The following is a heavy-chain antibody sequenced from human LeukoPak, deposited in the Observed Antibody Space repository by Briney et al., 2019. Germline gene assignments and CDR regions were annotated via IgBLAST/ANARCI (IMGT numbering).Heavy chain of an antibody. CDR1: GYRFTSYW. J-gene: IGHJ4*02. V-gene: IGHV5-51*01. D-gene: IGHD1-1*01. CDR2: IYPGDSDT. CDR3: ARHETGPYFDY. Sequence: GESLKISFKGSGYRFTSYWIGWVRQMPGKGLECMGIIYPGDSDTRYSPSFQGQVTISADRSISTAYLQWSSLKASDTAMYYCARHETGPYFDYWGQGTLVTVSS.